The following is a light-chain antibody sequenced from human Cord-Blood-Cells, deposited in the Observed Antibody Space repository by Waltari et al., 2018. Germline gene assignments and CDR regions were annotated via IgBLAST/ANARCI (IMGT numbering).Light chain of an antibody. V-gene: IGKV3-20*01. J-gene: IGKJ3*01. CDR1: QGVSSSY. Sequence: EIELTQSPGTLSLSPGEIATLSCRASQGVSSSYLAWYQQKLGQAPRLLIYGASSRATGFPDRFSGSESGTDFPLTISRLEPEDFAVYYFQQYGSSPRVTFGPGTKVDIK. CDR3: QQYGSSPRVT. CDR2: GAS.